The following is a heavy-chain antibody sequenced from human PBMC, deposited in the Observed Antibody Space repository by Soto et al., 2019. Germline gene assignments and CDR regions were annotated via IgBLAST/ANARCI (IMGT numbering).Heavy chain of an antibody. CDR1: GFTVSSNY. CDR3: ARGAGDECWTYYFDY. CDR2: IYSGGST. V-gene: IGHV3-53*04. D-gene: IGHD3-3*01. J-gene: IGHJ4*02. Sequence: GGSLRLSCAASGFTVSSNYMSWVRQAPGKGLEWVSVIYSGGSTYYADSVKGRVTISRHNSKNTLYLQMNSLRAEATAVYYCARGAGDECWTYYFDYWGQGTMVTVSS.